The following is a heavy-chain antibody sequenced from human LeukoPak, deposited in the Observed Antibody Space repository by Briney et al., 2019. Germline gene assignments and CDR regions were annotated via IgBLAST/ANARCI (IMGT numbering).Heavy chain of an antibody. Sequence: GESLKISCKGSGYRFTKSWIGWVRQMPGKGLEWLGIIYPDDSRTRYSPPFQGQVTISVDKSITTAYLQWTSLKASDTAMYYCARQRLEPPYYYMDVWGKGTTVTVS. J-gene: IGHJ6*03. CDR2: IYPDDSRT. V-gene: IGHV5-51*01. CDR3: ARQRLEPPYYYMDV. CDR1: GYRFTKSW. D-gene: IGHD1-1*01.